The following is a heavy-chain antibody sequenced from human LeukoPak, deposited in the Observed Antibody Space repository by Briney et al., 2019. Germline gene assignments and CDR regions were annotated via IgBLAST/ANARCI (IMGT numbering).Heavy chain of an antibody. V-gene: IGHV5-51*01. CDR3: ARRGDSYDTKPLDD. CDR1: GYRFTSYW. CDR2: IYPADSDT. Sequence: GESLKIFCKGSGYRFTSYWICWVRQMPGKGLEWMGIIYPADSDTRYSPSFQGQVTISAAKSISTAYLQWSSLKASDTAMYYCARRGDSYDTKPLDDWGKGALVTVSS. D-gene: IGHD3-22*01. J-gene: IGHJ4*02.